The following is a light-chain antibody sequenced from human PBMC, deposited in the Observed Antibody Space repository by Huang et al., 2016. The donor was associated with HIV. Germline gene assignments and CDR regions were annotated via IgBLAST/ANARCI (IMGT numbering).Light chain of an antibody. CDR3: QQYYHWPQT. CDR1: QSINSN. Sequence: EIVLTQSPATLSVSPGERATLSCRASQSINSNLAWYQQKYGQAPRLLISGASTRASGIPARFSGSGSRTEFTLTISSRQSEDFAVYYCQQYYHWPQTFGQGTKVEIK. J-gene: IGKJ1*01. CDR2: GAS. V-gene: IGKV3-15*01.